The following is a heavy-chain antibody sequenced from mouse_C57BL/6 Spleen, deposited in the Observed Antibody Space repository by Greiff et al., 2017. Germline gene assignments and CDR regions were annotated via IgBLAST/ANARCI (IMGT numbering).Heavy chain of an antibody. Sequence: VQLQQPGAELVRPGSSVKLSCKASGYTFTSYWMHWVKQRPIQGLEWIGNIDPSDSETHYNQKFKDKATLTVDKSSSTAYMQLSSLTSEDSAVYYCALVHYYGSSYWYFDVWGTGTTVTVSS. CDR3: ALVHYYGSSYWYFDV. CDR1: GYTFTSYW. D-gene: IGHD1-1*01. CDR2: IDPSDSET. V-gene: IGHV1-52*01. J-gene: IGHJ1*03.